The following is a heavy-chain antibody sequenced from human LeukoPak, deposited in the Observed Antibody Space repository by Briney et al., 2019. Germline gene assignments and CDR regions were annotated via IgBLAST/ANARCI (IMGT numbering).Heavy chain of an antibody. Sequence: PGGSLRLSCAASGFTFSSYSMNWVRQAPGKGLEWVSYISSSSSTIYYADSVKGRFTISRDNAKNSLYLQMNSLRAEDTAVYYCAARLRGYFDYWGQGTLVTVSS. CDR2: ISSSSSTI. CDR3: AARLRGYFDY. J-gene: IGHJ4*02. D-gene: IGHD4-17*01. CDR1: GFTFSSYS. V-gene: IGHV3-48*04.